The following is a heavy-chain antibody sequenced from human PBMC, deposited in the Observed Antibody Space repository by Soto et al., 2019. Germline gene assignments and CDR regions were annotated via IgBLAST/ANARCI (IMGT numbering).Heavy chain of an antibody. CDR2: ISGSGESK. D-gene: IGHD3-22*01. J-gene: IGHJ4*02. V-gene: IGHV3-23*01. Sequence: GGSLRLSCAASGFTFSKYAFTWVRQGPGKGLEWVSAISGSGESKYDADSVKGRLTISRDNSKNTLYLQMNSLRAEDTAIYYCAKTSGVIVVVTSFDHWGQGTLVTVSS. CDR1: GFTFSKYA. CDR3: AKTSGVIVVVTSFDH.